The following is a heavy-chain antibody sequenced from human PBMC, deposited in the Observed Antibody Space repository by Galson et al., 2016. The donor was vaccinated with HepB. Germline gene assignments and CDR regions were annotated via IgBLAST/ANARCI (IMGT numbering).Heavy chain of an antibody. D-gene: IGHD4-11*01. Sequence: SETLSLTCSVSGDSINFDVYYWYWGWIRQSPGKGLEWIGTISHTGAIYSNSSLKSRLTISIDRSRNEFSLVLSSVNAADPAVYFCARRSYSNYIDSWGQGILVTVSS. V-gene: IGHV4-39*01. CDR1: GDSINFDVYY. J-gene: IGHJ4*02. CDR2: ISHTGAI. CDR3: ARRSYSNYIDS.